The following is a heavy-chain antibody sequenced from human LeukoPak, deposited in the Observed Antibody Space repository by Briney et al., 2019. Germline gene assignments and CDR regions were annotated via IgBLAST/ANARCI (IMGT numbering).Heavy chain of an antibody. Sequence: GGSLRLSCAASGFTFSRFGMHWVRQAPGKGLEWVAVISYDGSNKYYADSVKGRFTISRDNSKNTLYLQMNSLSAEDTAVYYCAKVRPPTVNGCLDYWGQGTLVTVSS. J-gene: IGHJ4*02. CDR1: GFTFSRFG. V-gene: IGHV3-30*18. D-gene: IGHD4-11*01. CDR2: ISYDGSNK. CDR3: AKVRPPTVNGCLDY.